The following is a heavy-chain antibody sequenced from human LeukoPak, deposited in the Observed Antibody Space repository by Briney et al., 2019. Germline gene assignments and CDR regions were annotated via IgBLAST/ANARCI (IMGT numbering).Heavy chain of an antibody. V-gene: IGHV2-70*11. Sequence: SGPTLVNPTQTLTLTCTFSGFSLSTIGMCVSWIRQPPGKALEWLARSDWDDDKYYSTSLKTRPTISKDNSKNQEVLTMTNMDPVDTATYYCARMVGSDGSGLVDYWGQGTLVTVSS. CDR1: GFSLSTIGMC. CDR2: SDWDDDK. CDR3: ARMVGSDGSGLVDY. D-gene: IGHD3-22*01. J-gene: IGHJ4*02.